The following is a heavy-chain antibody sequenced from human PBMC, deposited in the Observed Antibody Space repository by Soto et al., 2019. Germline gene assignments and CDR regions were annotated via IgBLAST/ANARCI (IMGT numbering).Heavy chain of an antibody. CDR3: AKDIRYYDILTGPPSGMDV. CDR2: ISWNSGSI. D-gene: IGHD3-9*01. V-gene: IGHV3-9*01. Sequence: PGGSLRLSCAASGFTFDDYAMHWVRQAPGKGLELVSGISWNSGSIGYADSVKGRFTISRDNAKNSLYLQMNSLRAEDTALYYCAKDIRYYDILTGPPSGMDVWGQGTTVTVSS. CDR1: GFTFDDYA. J-gene: IGHJ6*02.